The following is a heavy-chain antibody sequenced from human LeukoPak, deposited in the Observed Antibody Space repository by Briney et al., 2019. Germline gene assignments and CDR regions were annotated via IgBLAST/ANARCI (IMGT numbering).Heavy chain of an antibody. Sequence: PGGSLRLSCAASGFTFSSYSMNWVRQAPGKGLERVSSISSSRSYIYYADSVKGRFTISRDNAKNSLYLQMNSLRAEDTAVYYCARGEDCSSTSCSYYYYYYMDVWGKGTTVTVSS. D-gene: IGHD2-2*01. CDR1: GFTFSSYS. CDR3: ARGEDCSSTSCSYYYYYYMDV. CDR2: ISSSRSYI. J-gene: IGHJ6*03. V-gene: IGHV3-21*01.